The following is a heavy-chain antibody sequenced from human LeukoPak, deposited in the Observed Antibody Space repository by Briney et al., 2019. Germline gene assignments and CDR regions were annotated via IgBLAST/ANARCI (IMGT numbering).Heavy chain of an antibody. Sequence: SVKVSCKASGGTFSSYAISWLRQAPGQGLEWMGGIIPIFGTANYAQKFQGRVTITTDESTSTAYMELSSLRSEDTAVYDCARAGVVVPAARGYFDLWGRGALVTVSS. J-gene: IGHJ2*01. V-gene: IGHV1-69*05. CDR1: GGTFSSYA. D-gene: IGHD2-2*01. CDR2: IIPIFGTA. CDR3: ARAGVVVPAARGYFDL.